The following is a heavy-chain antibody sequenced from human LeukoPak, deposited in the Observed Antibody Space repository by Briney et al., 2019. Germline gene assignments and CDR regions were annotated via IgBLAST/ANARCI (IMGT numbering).Heavy chain of an antibody. J-gene: IGHJ4*02. CDR2: IYYSGST. CDR1: GGSISSSSYY. Sequence: SETLSLTCTVSGGSISSSSYYWGWIRQPPGKGLEWIGSIYYSGSTYYNPSLKSRVTISVDTSKNQFSLKLSSVTAADTAVYYGESPKGLEPSTNLSRWGQGTLVTVSS. CDR3: ESPKGLEPSTNLSR. D-gene: IGHD1-1*01. V-gene: IGHV4-39*01.